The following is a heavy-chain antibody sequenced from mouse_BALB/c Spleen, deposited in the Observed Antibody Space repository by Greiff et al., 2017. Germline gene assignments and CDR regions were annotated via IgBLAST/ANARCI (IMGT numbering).Heavy chain of an antibody. CDR2: ISSGGST. V-gene: IGHV5-6-5*01. CDR3: ARGNYGSSPSYWYFDV. D-gene: IGHD1-1*01. CDR1: GFTFSSYA. J-gene: IGHJ1*01. Sequence: EVMLVESGGGLVKPGGSLKLSCAASGFTFSSYAMSWVRQTPEKRLEWVASISSGGSTYYPDSVKGRFTISRDNARNILYLQMSSLRSEDTAMYYCARGNYGSSPSYWYFDVWGAGTTVTVSS.